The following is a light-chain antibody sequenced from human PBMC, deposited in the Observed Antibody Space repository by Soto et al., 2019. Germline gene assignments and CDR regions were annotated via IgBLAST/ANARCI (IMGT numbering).Light chain of an antibody. Sequence: QSALTQPASVPGSPGQSITVPCTGTSTDIGAYNYVSWYQQHPGKAPKLLIYEVTNRPSGVSNRFSGSKSGNTASLTISGLQAEDEANYYCNSYTTLSNRVFGTGTKVTVL. CDR2: EVT. CDR1: STDIGAYNY. CDR3: NSYTTLSNRV. J-gene: IGLJ1*01. V-gene: IGLV2-14*01.